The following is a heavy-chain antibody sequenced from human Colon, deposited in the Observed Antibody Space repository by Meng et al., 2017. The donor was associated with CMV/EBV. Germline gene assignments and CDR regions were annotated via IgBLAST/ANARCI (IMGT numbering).Heavy chain of an antibody. Sequence: AYVFTCRSHGIHWVRQAPGKGLEWVAAVWFDGSKTYYADSAKGRFTISRDNSKNTVDLQMNSLRVDDTAVYYCAKGMWFGVDPFDSWGQGTLVTVSS. CDR2: VWFDGSKT. V-gene: IGHV3-33*06. D-gene: IGHD3-10*01. J-gene: IGHJ4*02. CDR3: AKGMWFGVDPFDS. CDR1: VFTCRSHG.